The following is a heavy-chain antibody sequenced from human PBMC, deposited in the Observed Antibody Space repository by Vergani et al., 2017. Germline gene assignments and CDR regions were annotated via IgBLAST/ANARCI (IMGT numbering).Heavy chain of an antibody. CDR1: GFSFRGHG. Sequence: VHLVESGGVVVQPGRSLTLSCVASGFSFRGHGMNWVRQAPGKGLEWVSSISSSSSYIYYADSVKGRFTISRDNAKNSLYLQMNSLRAEDTAVYYCARDLFYYDSSGYYSGFFDYWGQGTLVTVSS. J-gene: IGHJ4*02. D-gene: IGHD3-22*01. V-gene: IGHV3-21*01. CDR2: ISSSSSYI. CDR3: ARDLFYYDSSGYYSGFFDY.